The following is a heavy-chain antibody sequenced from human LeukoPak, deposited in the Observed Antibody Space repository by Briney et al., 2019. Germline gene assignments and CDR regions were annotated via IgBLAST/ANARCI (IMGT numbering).Heavy chain of an antibody. CDR1: GGSFSGYY. CDR2: IYHSGTT. V-gene: IGHV4-34*01. D-gene: IGHD3-10*01. CDR3: ARGGISYYLDY. J-gene: IGHJ4*02. Sequence: SETLSLTCPVYGGSFSGYYWSWIRQPPGKGLEWIGEIYHSGTTNYNPSLKSRVTISVDTSKIQFSLELRSVTAADTAVYFCARGGISYYLDYWGQGTLVTVSS.